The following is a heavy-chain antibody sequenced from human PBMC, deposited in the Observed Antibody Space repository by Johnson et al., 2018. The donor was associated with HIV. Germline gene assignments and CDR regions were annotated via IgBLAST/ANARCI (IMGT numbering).Heavy chain of an antibody. Sequence: VQLVESGGGVVQPGRSLKLSCAASGFTFSSYWMHWVRQAPGKGLVWVSRINSDGSSTSYADSVKGRFTISRDNAKNTLYLQMNSLRAEDTAVYYCARWVMVRGREGFDMWGQGTMVTVSS. J-gene: IGHJ3*02. CDR3: ARWVMVRGREGFDM. CDR1: GFTFSSYW. V-gene: IGHV3-74*02. D-gene: IGHD3-10*01. CDR2: INSDGSST.